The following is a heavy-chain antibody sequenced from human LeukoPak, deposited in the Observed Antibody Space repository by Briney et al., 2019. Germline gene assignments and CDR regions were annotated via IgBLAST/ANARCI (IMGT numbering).Heavy chain of an antibody. CDR3: ARGRTNLNWFDP. V-gene: IGHV4-59*12. Sequence: PSETLSLTCTVSGGSISSYYWSWIRQPPGKGLEWIGYIYYSGSTYYNPSLRSRVTISVDTSKNHSSLKLTSVTAADTAVYYCARGRTNLNWFDPWGQGTLVTVSS. CDR2: IYYSGST. J-gene: IGHJ5*02. CDR1: GGSISSYY. D-gene: IGHD1-1*01.